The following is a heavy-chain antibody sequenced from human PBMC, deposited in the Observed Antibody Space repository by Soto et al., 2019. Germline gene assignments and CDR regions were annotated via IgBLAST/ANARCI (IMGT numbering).Heavy chain of an antibody. V-gene: IGHV4-30-4*01. CDR2: IYYSGST. D-gene: IGHD3-22*01. J-gene: IGHJ4*02. CDR3: ARVPFYDSSGRSYYFDY. CDR1: GGSISSGDYY. Sequence: SETLSLTCTVSGGSISSGDYYWSWIRQPPGKGLECIGYIYYSGSTYYNPSLKSRVTISVDTSKNQFSLKLSSVTAADTAVYYCARVPFYDSSGRSYYFDYWGQGTLVTVSS.